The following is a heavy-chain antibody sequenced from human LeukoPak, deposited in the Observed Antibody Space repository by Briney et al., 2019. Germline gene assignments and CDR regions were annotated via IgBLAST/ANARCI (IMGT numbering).Heavy chain of an antibody. Sequence: GGSLRLSCAASGFTFSIYAMSWVRQAPGKGLQWVSSITSSGDGTYYADSVKGRFTISRDNSENVLYLQMNSLRVEDTAVYFCAKDRPNYYGSNGHYYRRDGDYWGQGTLVTVSS. CDR3: AKDRPNYYGSNGHYYRRDGDY. J-gene: IGHJ4*02. D-gene: IGHD3-22*01. CDR2: ITSSGDGT. CDR1: GFTFSIYA. V-gene: IGHV3-23*01.